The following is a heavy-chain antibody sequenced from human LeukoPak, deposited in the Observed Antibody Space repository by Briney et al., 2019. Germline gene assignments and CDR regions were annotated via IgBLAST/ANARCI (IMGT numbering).Heavy chain of an antibody. CDR2: ISYDGSNI. J-gene: IGHJ4*02. Sequence: GGSLRLSCAASGFTFSSYAMHWVRQAPGKGLEWVAVISYDGSNIYYADSVKGRFTISRDNSKNTLYLQMNSLRAEDTAVYYCARSGVLSFYYWGQGTLVTVSS. CDR1: GFTFSSYA. CDR3: ARSGVLSFYY. D-gene: IGHD3-9*01. V-gene: IGHV3-30*04.